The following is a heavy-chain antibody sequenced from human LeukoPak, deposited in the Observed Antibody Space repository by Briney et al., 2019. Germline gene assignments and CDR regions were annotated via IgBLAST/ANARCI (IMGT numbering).Heavy chain of an antibody. D-gene: IGHD1-26*01. V-gene: IGHV4-4*07. Sequence: SETLSPTCIVSGGSISSYSWSWIRQPAGKGLEWIGRIYTSGSTNYNPSLKSRVTMSVDTSKNQFSLKLSSVTAADTAVYYCARSEVGATRNYYYYYMDVWGKGTTVTVSS. CDR2: IYTSGST. CDR3: ARSEVGATRNYYYYYMDV. CDR1: GGSISSYS. J-gene: IGHJ6*03.